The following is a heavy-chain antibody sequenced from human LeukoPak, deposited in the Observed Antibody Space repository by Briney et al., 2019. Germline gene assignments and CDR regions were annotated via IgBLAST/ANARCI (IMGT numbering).Heavy chain of an antibody. CDR1: GFTFSNYW. J-gene: IGHJ4*02. CDR3: ARDSVSSGWSSDTYYFDY. D-gene: IGHD6-19*01. CDR2: IKEDGSEK. Sequence: GGSLRLSCAASGFTFSNYWMSWVRQAPGKGLEWVANIKEDGSEKYYVDSVKGRFTISRDNAKNSLYLQMNSLRAEDTAVCYCARDSVSSGWSSDTYYFDYWGQGTLVTVSS. V-gene: IGHV3-7*03.